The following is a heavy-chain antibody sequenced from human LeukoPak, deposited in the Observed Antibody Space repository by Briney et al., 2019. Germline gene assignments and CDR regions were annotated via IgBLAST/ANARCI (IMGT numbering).Heavy chain of an antibody. J-gene: IGHJ4*02. CDR3: ARVVYDSSGYYSLPEYYFDY. D-gene: IGHD3-22*01. Sequence: ASVKVSCKASGYTFTGYYMHWVRQAPGQGLEWMGWINPNSGGTNYAQKFQGRVTMTRDTSISTAYMELSRLRSDDTAVYYCARVVYDSSGYYSLPEYYFDYWGQGTLVTVSS. CDR1: GYTFTGYY. V-gene: IGHV1-2*02. CDR2: INPNSGGT.